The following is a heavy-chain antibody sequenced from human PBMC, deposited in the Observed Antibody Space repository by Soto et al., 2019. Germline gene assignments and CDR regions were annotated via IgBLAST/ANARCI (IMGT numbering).Heavy chain of an antibody. CDR2: ISSSSSYI. Sequence: GGSLRLSCAASGFTFSSYSMNWVRQAPGKGLEWVSSISSSSSYIYYADSVKGRFTISRDNAKNSLYLQMNSLKAEDTAVYYCARDYGPSHDILTGYYNMAQGDYWGQGTLVTVSS. V-gene: IGHV3-21*01. D-gene: IGHD3-9*01. CDR3: ARDYGPSHDILTGYYNMAQGDY. J-gene: IGHJ4*02. CDR1: GFTFSSYS.